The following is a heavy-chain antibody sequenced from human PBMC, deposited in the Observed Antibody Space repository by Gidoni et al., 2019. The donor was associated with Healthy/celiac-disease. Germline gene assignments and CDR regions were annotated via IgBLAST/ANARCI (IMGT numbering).Heavy chain of an antibody. CDR2: IYPGDSDT. V-gene: IGHV5-51*01. CDR1: GYSFTSYW. J-gene: IGHJ4*02. Sequence: EVQLVQSGAEVKKPGESLKISCKGSGYSFTSYWNGWVRQMPGKGLEWMGIIYPGDSDTRYSPSFQGQVTISADKSISTAYLQWSSLKASDTAMYYCARRKGGSGSYPTPGTFDYWGQGTLVTVSS. CDR3: ARRKGGSGSYPTPGTFDY. D-gene: IGHD3-10*01.